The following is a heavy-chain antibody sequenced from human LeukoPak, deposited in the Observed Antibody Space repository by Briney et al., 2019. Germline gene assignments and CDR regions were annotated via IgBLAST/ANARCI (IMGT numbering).Heavy chain of an antibody. Sequence: ASVKVSCKASGYTFTSYYMHWVRQAPGQGLEWMGLINPTGGSTGYAQKFQGRVTMTRDMSTSTDYMELSILRSEDTAIYYCARDNSVGDNAWWFDPWGQGTLVTVSS. CDR1: GYTFTSYY. D-gene: IGHD1-26*01. V-gene: IGHV1-46*01. J-gene: IGHJ5*02. CDR3: ARDNSVGDNAWWFDP. CDR2: INPTGGST.